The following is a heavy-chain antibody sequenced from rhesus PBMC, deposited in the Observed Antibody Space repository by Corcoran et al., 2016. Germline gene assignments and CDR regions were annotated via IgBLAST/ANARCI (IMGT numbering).Heavy chain of an antibody. CDR2: IYGNSTST. CDR1: GGSISDSYR. J-gene: IGHJ4*01. CDR3: ARACTGSGCYSYVGFDY. D-gene: IGHD2-21*01. V-gene: IGHV4S10*01. Sequence: QVQLQESGPGVVKPSETLSLTCAVSGGSISDSYRWRWIRQPPGKGLEWIGYIYGNSTSTNYNPSLKGRVTISKDTSKKQFALKLSSVTAADTAVYYCARACTGSGCYSYVGFDYWGQGVLVTVSS.